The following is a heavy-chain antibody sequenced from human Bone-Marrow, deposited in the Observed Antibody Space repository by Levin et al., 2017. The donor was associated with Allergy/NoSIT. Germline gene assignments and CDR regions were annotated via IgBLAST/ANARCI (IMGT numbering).Heavy chain of an antibody. CDR1: GFTFDDFG. V-gene: IGHV3-9*01. CDR2: ISWNSAGR. CDR3: AKDVTDIAAVGYFDL. D-gene: IGHD6-25*01. J-gene: IGHJ2*01. Sequence: GGSLRLSCVASGFTFDDFGMHWVRQAPGKGLEWVSGISWNSAGRGYADSVKGRFTISRDNTKSSLYLQMNSLGTEDTALYYCAKDVTDIAAVGYFDLWGRGTLVTVSS.